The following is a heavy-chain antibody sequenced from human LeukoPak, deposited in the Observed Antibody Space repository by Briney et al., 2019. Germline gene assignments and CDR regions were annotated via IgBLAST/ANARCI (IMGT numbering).Heavy chain of an antibody. V-gene: IGHV4-31*03. CDR1: GGSISSGGYY. J-gene: IGHJ4*02. CDR2: IYYSGST. D-gene: IGHD2-2*01. Sequence: SETLSLTCTVSGGSISSGGYYWSWIRQHPGKGLEWLGYIYYSGSTYYNPSLKSRVTISVDTSKNQFSLKLSSVTAADTAVYYCARDVVPAAMGTFGYWGQGTLVTVSS. CDR3: ARDVVPAAMGTFGY.